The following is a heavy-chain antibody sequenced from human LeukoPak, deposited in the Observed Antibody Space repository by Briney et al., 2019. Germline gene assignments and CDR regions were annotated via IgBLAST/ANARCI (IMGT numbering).Heavy chain of an antibody. J-gene: IGHJ4*02. V-gene: IGHV3-23*01. CDR1: GFTFSSYA. CDR2: IRGGGGST. CDR3: ARGYKSGWNY. Sequence: GGCLRLSCAASGFTFSSYAMSWVREAPGKGREWVSAIRGGGGSTYYADSVKGRFTISRDNSKYTLYLQINSLRAEDTAVYYCARGYKSGWNYWGQGTLVTVSS. D-gene: IGHD5-12*01.